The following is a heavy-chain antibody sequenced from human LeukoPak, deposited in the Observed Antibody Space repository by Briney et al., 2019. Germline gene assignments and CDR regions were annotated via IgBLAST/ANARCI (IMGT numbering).Heavy chain of an antibody. Sequence: ASVKVSCKASGYTFTSYGISWVRQAPGQGLEGMGWISAYNGNTNYAQKLQGRVTMTTDTSTSTAYMELRSLRSDDTAVYYCAREGEDYDSSGYYPFDYWGQGTLVTVSS. J-gene: IGHJ4*02. CDR1: GYTFTSYG. V-gene: IGHV1-18*01. D-gene: IGHD3-22*01. CDR2: ISAYNGNT. CDR3: AREGEDYDSSGYYPFDY.